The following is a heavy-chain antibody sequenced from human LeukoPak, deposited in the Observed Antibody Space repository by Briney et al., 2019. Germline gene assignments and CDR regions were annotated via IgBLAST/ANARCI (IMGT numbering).Heavy chain of an antibody. V-gene: IGHV4-4*02. CDR1: GGSISSNW. CDR2: IEDRGNT. J-gene: IGHJ4*02. D-gene: IGHD3-10*01. CDR3: AGAGTYYLDN. Sequence: SGTLSLTCAVSGGSISSNWWSWVRQPPGKGLEWIGEIEDRGNTNYNPSLKSRVTISVDKSKNQFSLKLSSLTAADTAVYYCAGAGTYYLDNWGQGTLVTVPS.